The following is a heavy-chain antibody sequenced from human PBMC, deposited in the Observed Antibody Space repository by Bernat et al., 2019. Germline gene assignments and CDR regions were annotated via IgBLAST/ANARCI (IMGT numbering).Heavy chain of an antibody. J-gene: IGHJ6*02. D-gene: IGHD3-3*01. Sequence: QVQLQESGPGLVKPSQTLSLTCTVSGGSISSGGYYWSWIRQHPGKGLEWIGYIYYSGSTYYNPSLKSRVTISVDTSKNQFSLKLSSVTAADTAVYYCARDYRGHYDVDYYGMDVWGQGTTVTVSS. CDR2: IYYSGST. CDR3: ARDYRGHYDVDYYGMDV. V-gene: IGHV4-31*03. CDR1: GGSISSGGYY.